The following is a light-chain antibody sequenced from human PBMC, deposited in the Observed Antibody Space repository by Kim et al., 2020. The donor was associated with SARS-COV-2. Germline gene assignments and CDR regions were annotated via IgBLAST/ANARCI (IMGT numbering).Light chain of an antibody. CDR3: QQRSNWPPLT. J-gene: IGKJ5*01. Sequence: SEGERAILSRRARHSESSYLAWYQPHTSQAPRLLIYDASNGASGIPARFSGSGCGTDFPLTISSLEPEYFAVYYCQQRSNWPPLTFGRGTRLEIK. V-gene: IGKV3-11*01. CDR1: HSESSY. CDR2: DAS.